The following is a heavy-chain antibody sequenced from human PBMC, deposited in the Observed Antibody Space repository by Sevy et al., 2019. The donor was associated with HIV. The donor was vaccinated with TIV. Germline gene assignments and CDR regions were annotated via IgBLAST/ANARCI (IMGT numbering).Heavy chain of an antibody. V-gene: IGHV1-18*01. J-gene: IGHJ1*01. Sequence: ASVKVSCKASGYTFTNYHITWVRQAPGQGLEWMGWITPNNGNTNYAQRLRGRVTMTTDTSTSTAYLEFRSLRSADTAVYYCARAPSGSQGPGQYFHHWGQGTLVTVSS. D-gene: IGHD1-26*01. CDR1: GYTFTNYH. CDR3: ARAPSGSQGPGQYFHH. CDR2: ITPNNGNT.